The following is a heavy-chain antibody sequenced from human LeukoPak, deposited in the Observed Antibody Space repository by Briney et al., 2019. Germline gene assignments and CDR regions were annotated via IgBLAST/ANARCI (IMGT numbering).Heavy chain of an antibody. CDR2: ISWNSGSI. CDR3: AKPLSGWLQYNDAFDI. D-gene: IGHD5-24*01. V-gene: IGHV3-9*01. CDR1: GFTFDDYA. Sequence: GGSLRLSCAASGFTFDDYAMHWVRQPPGKGLEWVSGISWNSGSIGYADSVKGRFTISRDNAKNPLYLQMNSLRAEDTAVYYCAKPLSGWLQYNDAFDIWGQGTMVTVSS. J-gene: IGHJ3*02.